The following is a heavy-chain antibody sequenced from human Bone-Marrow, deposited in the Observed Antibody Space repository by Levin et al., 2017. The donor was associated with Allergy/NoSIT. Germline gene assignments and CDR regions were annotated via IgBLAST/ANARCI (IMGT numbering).Heavy chain of an antibody. J-gene: IGHJ4*01. D-gene: IGHD1-26*01. V-gene: IGHV1-46*01. CDR3: ARVGGELTRFDY. CDR1: GYTFTSYY. CDR2: INPSGGST. Sequence: ASVKVSCKASGYTFTSYYMHGVRQAPGQGLEWMGIINPSGGSTSYAQKFQGRVTMTRDTSTSTVYMELSSLRSEDTAVYYCARVGGELTRFDYWGQEPWSPSPQ.